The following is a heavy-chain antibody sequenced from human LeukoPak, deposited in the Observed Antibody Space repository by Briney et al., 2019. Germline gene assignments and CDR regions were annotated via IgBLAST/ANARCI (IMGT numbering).Heavy chain of an antibody. CDR1: GGTFSSYT. CDR2: IIPILGIA. J-gene: IGHJ4*02. CDR3: ARDPSGSSYFDY. D-gene: IGHD1-26*01. V-gene: IGHV1-69*04. Sequence: ASVKVSCKASGGTFSSYTINWVRQAPGQGLEWMGRIIPILGIANYAQKFQGRVTITADKSTSTAYMELSSLRSEDTAVYYCARDPSGSSYFDYWGQGTLVTVSS.